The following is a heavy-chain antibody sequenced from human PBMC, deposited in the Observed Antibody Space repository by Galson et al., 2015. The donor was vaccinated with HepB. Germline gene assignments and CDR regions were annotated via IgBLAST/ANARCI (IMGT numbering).Heavy chain of an antibody. CDR3: AREDGGNPGYWYFDL. J-gene: IGHJ2*01. V-gene: IGHV1-69*06. D-gene: IGHD4-23*01. CDR1: GGTFSSYA. CDR2: IIPIFGTA. Sequence: SVKVSCKASGGTFSSYAISWVRQAPGQGLEWMGGIIPIFGTANYAQKFQGRVTITADKSTSTAYMELSSLRSEDTAVYYCAREDGGNPGYWYFDLWGRGTLVTVSS.